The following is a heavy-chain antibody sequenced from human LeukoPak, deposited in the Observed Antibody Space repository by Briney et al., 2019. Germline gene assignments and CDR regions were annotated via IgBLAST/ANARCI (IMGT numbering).Heavy chain of an antibody. Sequence: GESLKISCRGSGYRFTNYWIGWVRQMPGKGLEWMGIIYPGDTDTRYSPSFQGQVTIPADKSISTAYLQWSSLKASDTAMYYCARPRKGYAFDIWGQGTMVTVSS. J-gene: IGHJ3*02. CDR1: GYRFTNYW. CDR3: ARPRKGYAFDI. CDR2: IYPGDTDT. D-gene: IGHD1-14*01. V-gene: IGHV5-51*01.